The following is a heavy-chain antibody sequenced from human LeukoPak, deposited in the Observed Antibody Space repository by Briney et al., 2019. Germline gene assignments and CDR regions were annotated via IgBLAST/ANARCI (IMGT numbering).Heavy chain of an antibody. CDR1: GGTFSSYA. Sequence: SVKVSCKASGGTFSSYAISWVRQAPGQGLEWMGGIIPIFGTANYAQKFQGRVTISADESTSTAYMELSSLRSEDTAVYYCAGVLTSYYYDSSGPDAFDIWGQGTMVTVSS. D-gene: IGHD3-22*01. V-gene: IGHV1-69*13. CDR2: IIPIFGTA. CDR3: AGVLTSYYYDSSGPDAFDI. J-gene: IGHJ3*02.